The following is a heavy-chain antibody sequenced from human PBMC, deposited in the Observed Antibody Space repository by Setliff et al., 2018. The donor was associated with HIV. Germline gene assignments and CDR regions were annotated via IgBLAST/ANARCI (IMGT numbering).Heavy chain of an antibody. D-gene: IGHD1-1*01. CDR1: GGSIGSNY. V-gene: IGHV4-4*09. Sequence: LSLTCSVSGGSIGSNYWSWIRQPPGKGLEWIGYTHNSGSTEYNPSLNSRATISIDTSKNQISLKLSSVTAADTAFYYCARRKLEVWVNDYYSYYLDVWGKGTTVTVSS. CDR3: ARRKLEVWVNDYYSYYLDV. CDR2: THNSGST. J-gene: IGHJ6*03.